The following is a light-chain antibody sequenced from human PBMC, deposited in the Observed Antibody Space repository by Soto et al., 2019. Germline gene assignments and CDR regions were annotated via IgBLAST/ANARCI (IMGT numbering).Light chain of an antibody. J-gene: IGKJ1*01. CDR2: DAS. CDR1: QSVSTY. CDR3: HQRQSWTRT. V-gene: IGKV3-11*01. Sequence: EIVFTQSPVTPSLSPGERATLSCRASQSVSTYLAWYPQKPGQAPRILIYDASNRATGIQARFSGSGAGTDFTLTISDVQPEDFALSYCHQRQSWTRTFGQGTKVDIK.